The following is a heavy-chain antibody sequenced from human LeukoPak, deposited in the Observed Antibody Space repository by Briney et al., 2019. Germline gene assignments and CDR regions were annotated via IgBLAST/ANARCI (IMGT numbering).Heavy chain of an antibody. CDR2: IIPILGIA. CDR1: GGTFSSYA. CDR3: ARHRRYYDTRGSPLGWFDP. Sequence: SVKVSCKASGGTFSSYAISWVRQAPGQGLEWMGRIIPILGIANYAQKFQGRVTITADKSTSTAYMELSSLRSEDTAVYYCARHRRYYDTRGSPLGWFDPWGQGTLVTVSS. D-gene: IGHD3-22*01. V-gene: IGHV1-69*04. J-gene: IGHJ5*02.